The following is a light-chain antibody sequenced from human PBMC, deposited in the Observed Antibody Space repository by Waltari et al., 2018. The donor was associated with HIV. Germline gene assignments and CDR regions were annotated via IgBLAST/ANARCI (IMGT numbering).Light chain of an antibody. CDR3: AAWDDSLGSVL. J-gene: IGLJ2*01. CDR2: RNN. Sequence: QSVLTQPPSASGTPGQRITISCSGSSSKIGNNYVHWYQHLPGTAPKLLIYRNNQRSSGVPDRFSGAKSGTSASLAISGLRSEDEADYYCAAWDDSLGSVLFGGGTKLSVL. CDR1: SSKIGNNY. V-gene: IGLV1-47*01.